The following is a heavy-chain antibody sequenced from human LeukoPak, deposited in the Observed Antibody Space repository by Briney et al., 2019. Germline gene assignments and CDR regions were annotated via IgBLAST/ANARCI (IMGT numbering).Heavy chain of an antibody. CDR1: GGSISSSNW. D-gene: IGHD3-9*01. CDR2: IYQSGST. CDR3: ARVWYYDILTGYYVTEDGMDV. J-gene: IGHJ6*04. Sequence: SETLSLTCAVSGGSISSSNWWSWVRQPPGKGLEWIGEIYQSGSTNCNPSLKSRVTISVDKSKNQFSLKLSSVTAADTAVYYCARVWYYDILTGYYVTEDGMDVWGKGTTVTVSS. V-gene: IGHV4-4*02.